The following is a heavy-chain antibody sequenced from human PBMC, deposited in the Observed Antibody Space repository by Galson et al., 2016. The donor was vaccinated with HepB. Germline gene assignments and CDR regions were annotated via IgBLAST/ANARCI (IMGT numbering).Heavy chain of an antibody. CDR1: GVSLSDYY. V-gene: IGHV4-34*01. J-gene: IGHJ6*02. Sequence: SETLSLTCAVNGVSLSDYYWSWIRQSPGRGLEWIGEISHTGSTNYNPSLKSRVTISVDTSMTHFSLTLRSLTAADTAVYYCVSLRGFADYYYYGMDVWGQGTTVTVSS. CDR2: ISHTGST. CDR3: VSLRGFADYYYYGMDV. D-gene: IGHD3-3*01.